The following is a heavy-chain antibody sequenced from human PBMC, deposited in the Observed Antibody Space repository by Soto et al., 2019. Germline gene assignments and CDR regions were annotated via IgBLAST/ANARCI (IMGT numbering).Heavy chain of an antibody. CDR2: INPKNGDT. CDR1: GYTFTAYY. Sequence: ASVKVSCKASGYTFTAYYMHWVRQAPGQGLEWMGRINPKNGDTNYVQKFQGRVTMARDTSISTAYMELSSLTSGDTAVYYCARGVVVAPSYFQHWGQGTLVTVSS. CDR3: ARGVVVAPSYFQH. D-gene: IGHD2-15*01. J-gene: IGHJ1*01. V-gene: IGHV1-2*06.